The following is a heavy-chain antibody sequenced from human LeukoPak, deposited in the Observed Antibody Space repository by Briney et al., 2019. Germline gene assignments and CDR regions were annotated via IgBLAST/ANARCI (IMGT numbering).Heavy chain of an antibody. Sequence: ASVKVSCKASGYTFTSYYMHWVRQAPGQGLEWMGIINPGGGSTSYARKFQGRVTMTRDTSTSTVYMELSSLRSEDTAVYYCARDLVGYVDYWGQGTLVTVSS. V-gene: IGHV1-46*01. D-gene: IGHD2-8*02. J-gene: IGHJ4*02. CDR1: GYTFTSYY. CDR2: INPGGGST. CDR3: ARDLVGYVDY.